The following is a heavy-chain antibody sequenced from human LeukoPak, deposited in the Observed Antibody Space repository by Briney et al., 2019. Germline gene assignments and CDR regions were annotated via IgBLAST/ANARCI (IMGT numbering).Heavy chain of an antibody. Sequence: GGSLRLSCAASGFIFSSYGMHWVRQAPGKGLEWVAFIRYDGSNKYYADSVKGRFTISRDNAKSTLYLQMHSLRAEDTAVYYCARDEPTVTTGPPVGSWGQGTLVTVSS. D-gene: IGHD4-17*01. J-gene: IGHJ4*02. CDR2: IRYDGSNK. CDR3: ARDEPTVTTGPPVGS. CDR1: GFIFSSYG. V-gene: IGHV3-30*02.